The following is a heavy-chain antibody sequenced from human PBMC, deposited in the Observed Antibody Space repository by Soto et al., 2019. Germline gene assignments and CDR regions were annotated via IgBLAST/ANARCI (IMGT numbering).Heavy chain of an antibody. Sequence: GGSLRLYCAASGFTFSSYGMHWVRQAPGKGLEWVAVISYDGSNKYYADSVKGRFTISRDNSKNTLYLQMNSLRAEDTAVYYCAKDLCVWGSYRCSFDYWGQGTLVTVSS. D-gene: IGHD3-16*02. CDR1: GFTFSSYG. CDR2: ISYDGSNK. V-gene: IGHV3-30*18. J-gene: IGHJ4*02. CDR3: AKDLCVWGSYRCSFDY.